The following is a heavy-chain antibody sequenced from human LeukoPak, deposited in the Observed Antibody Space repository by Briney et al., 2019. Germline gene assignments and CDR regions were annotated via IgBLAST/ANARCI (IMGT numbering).Heavy chain of an antibody. CDR3: ARSDQYDILTGSKFEFDY. D-gene: IGHD3-9*01. J-gene: IGHJ4*02. V-gene: IGHV3-11*01. CDR2: ISSSGSTI. CDR1: GFTFSDYY. Sequence: GGSLRLSCAASGFTFSDYYMSWIRQAPGKGLEWVSYISSSGSTIYYADSVKGRFTISRDNAKNSLYLQMNSLRAEDTAVYYCARSDQYDILTGSKFEFDYWGQGTLVTVSS.